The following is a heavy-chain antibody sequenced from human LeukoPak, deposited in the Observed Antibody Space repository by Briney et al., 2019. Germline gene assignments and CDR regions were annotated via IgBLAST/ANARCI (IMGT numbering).Heavy chain of an antibody. V-gene: IGHV4-59*01. Sequence: SETLSLTCTVSGGSISTYYWSWIRQPPGKGLEWIGYIYYSGTTNYNPSLKSRVTISVDTSKNQFSLKLSSVTAADTAVYYCARLRYSSGQDYRGQGTLVTVSS. J-gene: IGHJ4*02. CDR3: ARLRYSSGQDY. CDR1: GGSISTYY. D-gene: IGHD6-19*01. CDR2: IYYSGTT.